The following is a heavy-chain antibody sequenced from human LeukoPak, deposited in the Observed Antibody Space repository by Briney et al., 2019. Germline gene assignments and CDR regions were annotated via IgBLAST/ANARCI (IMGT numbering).Heavy chain of an antibody. CDR1: GFTFSSYG. D-gene: IGHD3-3*01. V-gene: IGHV3-30*02. Sequence: WGSLRLSCAASGFTFSSYGMHWVRQAPGKGLEWVAFIRYDGSNKYYADSVKGRFTISRDNSKNTLYLQMNSLRAEDTAVYYCAKAYNAGITIFGVVTLPPGWWFDPWGQGTLVTVSS. J-gene: IGHJ5*02. CDR3: AKAYNAGITIFGVVTLPPGWWFDP. CDR2: IRYDGSNK.